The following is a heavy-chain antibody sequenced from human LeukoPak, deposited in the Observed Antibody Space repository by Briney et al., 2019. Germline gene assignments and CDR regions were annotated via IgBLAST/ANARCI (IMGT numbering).Heavy chain of an antibody. CDR1: TLTFSTYW. D-gene: IGHD6-13*01. V-gene: IGHV3-7*01. Sequence: GGSLRLSCAASTLTFSTYWMTWVRQAPGKGPEFVANINQDGSVKNYVDSVKGRFTISRDNAKNSLYLQMNSLRADDTTVYYCARDPGPSSFDYWGQGTLVTVSS. CDR3: ARDPGPSSFDY. CDR2: INQDGSVK. J-gene: IGHJ4*02.